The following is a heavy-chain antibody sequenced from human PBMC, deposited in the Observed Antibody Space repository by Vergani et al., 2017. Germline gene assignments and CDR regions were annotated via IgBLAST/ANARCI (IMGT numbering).Heavy chain of an antibody. CDR1: GGTFSSYT. J-gene: IGHJ4*02. V-gene: IGHV1-69*08. Sequence: QVQLVQSGAEVKKPGSSVKVSCKASGGTFSSYTISWVRQAPGQGLEWMGRIIPILGIANYAQKFQGRVTITADKSTSTAYMELSSLRSEDTAVYYCAKDQGDYGDYVDYWGQGTLVTVSS. CDR2: IIPILGIA. D-gene: IGHD4-17*01. CDR3: AKDQGDYGDYVDY.